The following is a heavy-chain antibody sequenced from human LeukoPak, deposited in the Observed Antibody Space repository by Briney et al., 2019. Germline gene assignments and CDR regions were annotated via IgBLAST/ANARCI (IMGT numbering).Heavy chain of an antibody. CDR3: ARGPVAYSSGWYDY. J-gene: IGHJ4*02. CDR2: IYTSGST. Sequence: SETLSLTCAVYGGSFSGYYWSWIRQPAGKGLEWIGRIYTSGSTNYNPSLKSRVTMSVDTSKNQFSLKLSSVTAADTAVYYCARGPVAYSSGWYDYWGQGTLVTVSS. D-gene: IGHD6-19*01. CDR1: GGSFSGYY. V-gene: IGHV4-59*10.